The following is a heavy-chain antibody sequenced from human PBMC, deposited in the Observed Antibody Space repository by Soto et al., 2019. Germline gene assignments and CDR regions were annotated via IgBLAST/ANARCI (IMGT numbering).Heavy chain of an antibody. J-gene: IGHJ6*02. CDR3: ASYHLNSYYYGMGV. CDR2: ISDYNGNT. Sequence: QVQLVQSGAAVKKPGASVKVSCKASGYTFTSYVFSWVRQAPGQGLEWMGWISDYNGNTTYAHKLQGRVTMTTDTSPSPAYLGPRILRADVTAVYNCASYHLNSYYYGMGVWGQGTTVTGSS. V-gene: IGHV1-18*01. CDR1: GYTFTSYV.